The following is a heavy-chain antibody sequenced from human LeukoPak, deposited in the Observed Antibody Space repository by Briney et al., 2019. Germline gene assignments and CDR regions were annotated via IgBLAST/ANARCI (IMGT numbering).Heavy chain of an antibody. D-gene: IGHD4-17*01. CDR2: IRYDGSNK. CDR3: AKEIWPTVTTPGWTYFDY. V-gene: IGHV3-30*02. CDR1: GLSFSNYG. J-gene: IGHJ4*02. Sequence: GGSLRLSCAASGLSFSNYGMHWVRQAPGKGLEWVAFIRYDGSNKYYADSVKGRFTISRDNSRNTLYLQMNSLRAEDTAVYYCAKEIWPTVTTPGWTYFDYWGQGTLVTVSS.